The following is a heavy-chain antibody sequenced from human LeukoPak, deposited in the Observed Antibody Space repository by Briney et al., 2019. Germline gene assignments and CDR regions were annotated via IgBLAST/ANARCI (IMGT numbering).Heavy chain of an antibody. V-gene: IGHV4-30-2*01. CDR1: GGSISSGGYC. CDR3: ARDPGSGYDYGDY. Sequence: PSETLSLTCTVSGGSISSGGYCWSWIRQPPGKGLEWIGYIYHSGSTYYNPSLKSRVTISVDRSKNQFSLKLSSVTAADTAVYYCARDPGSGYDYGDYWGQGTLVTVSS. CDR2: IYHSGST. D-gene: IGHD5-12*01. J-gene: IGHJ4*02.